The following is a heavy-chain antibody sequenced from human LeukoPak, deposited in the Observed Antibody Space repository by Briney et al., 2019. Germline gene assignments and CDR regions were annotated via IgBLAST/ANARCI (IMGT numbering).Heavy chain of an antibody. CDR1: GYTFTSYD. J-gene: IGHJ6*02. D-gene: IGHD6-13*01. V-gene: IGHV1-8*01. CDR3: ARVYSSSWYYYYGMDV. CDR2: MNPNSGNT. Sequence: ASVKVSCKASGYTFTSYDINWVRQATGQGLEWMGWMNPNSGNTGYAQKFQGRVTMTRNTSISTAYIELSSLRSEDTAVYYCARVYSSSWYYYYGMDVWGQGATVTVSS.